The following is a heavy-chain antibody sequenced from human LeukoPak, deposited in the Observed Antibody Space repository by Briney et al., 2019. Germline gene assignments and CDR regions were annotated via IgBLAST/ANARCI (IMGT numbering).Heavy chain of an antibody. Sequence: GASVKVSCKASGGTFSSYAISWVRQAPGQGLEWMGGIIPIFGTANYAQKFQGRVTITADESTSTAYMELSSLRSEDTAVYYCARALGYCSGGSCYSPRYYYYYMDVWGKGTTVTVSS. CDR1: GGTFSSYA. D-gene: IGHD2-15*01. V-gene: IGHV1-69*01. CDR2: IIPIFGTA. CDR3: ARALGYCSGGSCYSPRYYYYYMDV. J-gene: IGHJ6*03.